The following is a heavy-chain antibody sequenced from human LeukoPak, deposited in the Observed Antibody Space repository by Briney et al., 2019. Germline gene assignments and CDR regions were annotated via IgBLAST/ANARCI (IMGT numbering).Heavy chain of an antibody. D-gene: IGHD6-19*01. J-gene: IGHJ4*02. V-gene: IGHV4-4*09. Sequence: SETLSLTCTVSGGSISSYYWSWIRQPPGKGLEWIGYIYTSGSTNYNPSLKSRVTISVDTSKNQFSLKLSSVTAADTAVYYCARSVLSGWYRFDYWGQGTLVTVSS. CDR1: GGSISSYY. CDR3: ARSVLSGWYRFDY. CDR2: IYTSGST.